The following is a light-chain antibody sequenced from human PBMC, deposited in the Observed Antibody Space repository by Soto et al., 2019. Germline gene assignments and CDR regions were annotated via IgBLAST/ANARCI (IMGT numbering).Light chain of an antibody. CDR2: LNSDGSH. V-gene: IGLV4-69*01. CDR1: SGHSSYV. J-gene: IGLJ2*01. CDR3: KTWGTGIVV. Sequence: QSVLTQSPSASASLGASVKLTCTLSSGHSSYVIAWHQQQPEEGPRYLMKLNSDGSHTKGDGIPDRFSGSSSGAERYLTISRLQSEDEADYYCKTWGTGIVVFGGGTKVTVL.